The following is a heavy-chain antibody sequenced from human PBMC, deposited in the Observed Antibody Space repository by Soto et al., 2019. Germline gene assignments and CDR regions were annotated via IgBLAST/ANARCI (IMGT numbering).Heavy chain of an antibody. CDR2: ISGSGGST. J-gene: IGHJ4*02. D-gene: IGHD3-22*01. CDR1: GFTFSSYA. V-gene: IGHV3-23*01. Sequence: GGSLRLSCAASGFTFSSYAMSWVRQAPGKGLERVSAISGSGGSTYYADSVKGRFTISRDNSKNTLYLQMNSLRAEDTAVYYCAKVTSFGITMIEDSGYYFDYWGQGTLVTVSS. CDR3: AKVTSFGITMIEDSGYYFDY.